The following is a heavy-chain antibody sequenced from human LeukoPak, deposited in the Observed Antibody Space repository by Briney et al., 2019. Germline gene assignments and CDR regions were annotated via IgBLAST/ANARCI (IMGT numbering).Heavy chain of an antibody. D-gene: IGHD5-24*01. Sequence: PSETLSLTCTVSGGSISRGDYCWTWILQSLGKFLEWIGHICSSGNTYYNPSLRGRITGSVDTSTKQFSLRLTSVTAADTAVYYCARARSQRGYTYAAHPYFDSWGKGTLVTVSS. J-gene: IGHJ4*02. CDR2: ICSSGNT. CDR3: ARARSQRGYTYAAHPYFDS. CDR1: GGSISRGDYC. V-gene: IGHV4-30-4*01.